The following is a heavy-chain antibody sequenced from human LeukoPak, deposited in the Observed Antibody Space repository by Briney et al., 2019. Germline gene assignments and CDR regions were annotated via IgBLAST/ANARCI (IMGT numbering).Heavy chain of an antibody. J-gene: IGHJ6*02. CDR3: ARVSLCRAATCPPYYFSGMDV. D-gene: IGHD2-15*01. V-gene: IGHV4-34*01. CDR1: GGSFSGYY. Sequence: SETLSLTCAVYGGSFSGYYWSWIRQPPGKGLEWIGEINHSGSTNYNPSLKSRVTISVDTSKNQFSLKLSSVTAADTAVYYCARVSLCRAATCPPYYFSGMDVWGQGTTVTVSS. CDR2: INHSGST.